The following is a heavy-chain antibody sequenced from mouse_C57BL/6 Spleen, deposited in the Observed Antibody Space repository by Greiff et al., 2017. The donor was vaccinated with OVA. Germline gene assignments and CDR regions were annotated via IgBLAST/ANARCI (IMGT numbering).Heavy chain of an antibody. Sequence: EVPVVESAGGLVQPGSSMKLSCTASGFTFSDYYMAWVRQVPEKGLEWVPNSNYDGSSTYYLDSLKSRFIISRDNAKNILYLQMSSLKSEDTATYYCAREAYYSPYYAMDYWGEGTSVTVSS. D-gene: IGHD2-12*01. J-gene: IGHJ4*01. V-gene: IGHV5-16*01. CDR1: GFTFSDYY. CDR2: SNYDGSST. CDR3: AREAYYSPYYAMDY.